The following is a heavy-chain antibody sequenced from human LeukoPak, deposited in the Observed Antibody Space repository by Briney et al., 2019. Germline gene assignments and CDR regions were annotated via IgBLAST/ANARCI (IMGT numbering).Heavy chain of an antibody. D-gene: IGHD2-2*01. CDR2: ISGSGVST. J-gene: IGHJ4*02. CDR3: AKDRTYCISTTCFQGFDY. CDR1: GFTFTTYA. V-gene: IGHV3-23*01. Sequence: GGSLRLSCVASGFTFTTYALSWVRQAPGKGLEWVSSISGSGVSTYYADSVKGRFIISRDNSKNTLYLEMNSLRAEDTAVYYCAKDRTYCISTTCFQGFDYWGQGTLVTVSS.